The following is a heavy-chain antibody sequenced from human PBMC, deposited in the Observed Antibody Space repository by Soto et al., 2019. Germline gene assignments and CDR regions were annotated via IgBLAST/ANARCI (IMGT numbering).Heavy chain of an antibody. J-gene: IGHJ4*02. CDR2: IYPGDSDT. CDR3: ARPHSRTQFYLDY. D-gene: IGHD6-13*01. V-gene: IGHV5-51*01. Sequence: GESRKISCKASGYSFTTYWIGWVRQMPGKGLEWMGLIYPGDSDTRYSPSFQGQVTISVDKSINTAYLQWSGLKASDTAVYYCARPHSRTQFYLDYWGQGTLVTVSS. CDR1: GYSFTTYW.